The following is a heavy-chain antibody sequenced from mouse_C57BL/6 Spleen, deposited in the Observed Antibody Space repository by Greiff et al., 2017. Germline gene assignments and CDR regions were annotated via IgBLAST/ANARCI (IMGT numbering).Heavy chain of an antibody. CDR2: IKPSNGGT. J-gene: IGHJ1*03. V-gene: IGHV1-53*01. D-gene: IGHD2-5*01. CDR3: ARCLSYYSNYVYFDV. Sequence: QVQLQQPGTELVKPGASVKLSCKASGYTFTSYWMHWVKQRPGQGLEWIGNIKPSNGGTNYNEKFKSKATLTVDKSSSTAYMQLRSLTSEDSAVYYCARCLSYYSNYVYFDVWGTGTTVTVSS. CDR1: GYTFTSYW.